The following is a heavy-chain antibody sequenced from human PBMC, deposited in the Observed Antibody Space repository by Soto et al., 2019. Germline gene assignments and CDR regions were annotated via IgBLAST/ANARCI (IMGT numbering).Heavy chain of an antibody. V-gene: IGHV4-39*01. CDR3: AVGIAARLTYYYYGMDV. Sequence: PSETLSITCTVPGGSISSGSYYWGWIRQPPGKGLEWIGSIYYSGSTYYNPSLKSRVTISVDTSKNQFSLKLSSVTAADTAVYYCAVGIAARLTYYYYGMDVWGQGTTVTVSS. J-gene: IGHJ6*02. CDR2: IYYSGST. D-gene: IGHD6-6*01. CDR1: GGSISSGSYY.